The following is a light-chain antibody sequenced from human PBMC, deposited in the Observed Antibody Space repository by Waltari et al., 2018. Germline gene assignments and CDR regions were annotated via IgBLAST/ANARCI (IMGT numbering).Light chain of an antibody. CDR1: QSISDF. J-gene: IGKJ4*01. Sequence: DIQMTQSPSSLSASVGDRVTITCRASQSISDFVNWYQQKPGNAPNVLIYSASSLQSGVPSRFSGSGSGTDFTFTISSLQPEDFAIYYCQQSCSLPLTFGGGTKVEMK. V-gene: IGKV1-39*01. CDR2: SAS. CDR3: QQSCSLPLT.